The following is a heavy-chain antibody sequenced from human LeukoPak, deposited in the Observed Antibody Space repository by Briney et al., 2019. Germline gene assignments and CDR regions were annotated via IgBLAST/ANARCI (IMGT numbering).Heavy chain of an antibody. J-gene: IGHJ4*01. CDR3: VRRFGTYYFDS. D-gene: IGHD3-10*01. Sequence: GGSLRLSCATSGLTFRNYDMSWVRQAPGKGLEWVSAISSSGGNTYYPDSVRGRFTISRDNSKNTLHLQMNSLRVEDTALYYCVRRFGTYYFDSWGHGTLVIVSS. CDR2: ISSSGGNT. V-gene: IGHV3-23*01. CDR1: GLTFRNYD.